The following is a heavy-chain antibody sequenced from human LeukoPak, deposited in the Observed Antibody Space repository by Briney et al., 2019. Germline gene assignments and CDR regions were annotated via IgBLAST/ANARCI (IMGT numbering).Heavy chain of an antibody. J-gene: IGHJ4*02. CDR2: ISSTSNTI. V-gene: IGHV3-48*01. CDR3: AKHSGSYFIYHIDS. CDR1: GFTFSGYI. D-gene: IGHD1-26*01. Sequence: PGGSLRLSCAASGFTFSGYIMNWVRQAPGKGLEWVSFISSTSNTIYYADSVKGRFTVSRDNAKNSLYLQMDNLRAEDTALYYCAKHSGSYFIYHIDSWGQGTLVTVSS.